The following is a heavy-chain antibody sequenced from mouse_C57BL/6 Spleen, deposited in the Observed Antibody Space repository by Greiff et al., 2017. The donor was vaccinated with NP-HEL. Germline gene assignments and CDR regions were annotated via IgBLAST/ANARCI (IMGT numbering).Heavy chain of an antibody. J-gene: IGHJ1*03. CDR1: GYSITSGYY. CDR2: ISYDGSN. CDR3: ARGRDYDDWYFDV. Sequence: EVKLQESGPGLVKPSQSLSLTCSVTGYSITSGYYWNWIRQFPGNKLEWMGYISYDGSNNYNPSLKNRISITRDTSKNQFFLKLNSVTTEDTATYYCARGRDYDDWYFDVWGTGTTVTVSS. D-gene: IGHD2-4*01. V-gene: IGHV3-6*01.